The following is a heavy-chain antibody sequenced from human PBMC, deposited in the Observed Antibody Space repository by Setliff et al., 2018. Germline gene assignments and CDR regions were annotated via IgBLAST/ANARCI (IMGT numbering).Heavy chain of an antibody. CDR2: IYPADSDT. CDR1: GYTFTNYW. CDR3: ARVGPLTDDAFDI. J-gene: IGHJ3*02. Sequence: PGESLKISCKGSGYTFTNYWIAWVRQMPGKGLEYMGIIYPADSDTTYSPSFRGQVTISADKSINTAYLQWSSLKASDTAIYYCARVGPLTDDAFDIWGQGTMVTVSS. D-gene: IGHD1-26*01. V-gene: IGHV5-51*01.